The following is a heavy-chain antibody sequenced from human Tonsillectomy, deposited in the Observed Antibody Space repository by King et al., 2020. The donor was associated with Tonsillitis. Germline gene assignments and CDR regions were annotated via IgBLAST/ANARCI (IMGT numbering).Heavy chain of an antibody. CDR3: AREYSGYVWHGFDY. CDR1: GYTFTGYY. V-gene: IGHV1-2*02. CDR2: INPNSGGT. Sequence: VQLVESGAEVKKPGDSVKVSCKASGYTFTGYYMHWVRQAPGQGLEWMGWINPNSGGTNYAQKFQGRVTMTRDTSISTAYMELSRLGSDDTAVYYCAREYSGYVWHGFDYWGQGTLVTVSS. D-gene: IGHD5-12*01. J-gene: IGHJ4*02.